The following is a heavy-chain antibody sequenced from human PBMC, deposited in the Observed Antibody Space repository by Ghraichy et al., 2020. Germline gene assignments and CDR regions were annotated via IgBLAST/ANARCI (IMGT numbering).Heavy chain of an antibody. J-gene: IGHJ6*02. D-gene: IGHD2-21*01. CDR1: GGSISSSGHS. CDR2: IYHSGST. CDR3: ARVDCGGDCGHYYYYYYGMDV. V-gene: IGHV4-30-2*01. Sequence: SETLSLTCAVSGGSISSSGHSWSWIRQPPGKGLEWIANIYHSGSTYYNPSLESRVSISVDRSKNQFSLKLSSVTAADTAVYYCARVDCGGDCGHYYYYYYGMDVWGQGTTVTVYS.